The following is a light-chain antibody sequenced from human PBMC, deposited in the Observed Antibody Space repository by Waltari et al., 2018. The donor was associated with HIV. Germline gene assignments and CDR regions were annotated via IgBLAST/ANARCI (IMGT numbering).Light chain of an antibody. J-gene: IGKJ1*01. CDR3: QQYGTSPWT. Sequence: EIVFTQSPGTLSLSPGEAATLSCRASQSVRSSYLAWYQQKPGQAPRLLIYGASSRATRIPDRFSGSGSGTDFTLTISRLEPEDFAVYYCQQYGTSPWTFGQGTKVEIK. V-gene: IGKV3-20*01. CDR1: QSVRSSY. CDR2: GAS.